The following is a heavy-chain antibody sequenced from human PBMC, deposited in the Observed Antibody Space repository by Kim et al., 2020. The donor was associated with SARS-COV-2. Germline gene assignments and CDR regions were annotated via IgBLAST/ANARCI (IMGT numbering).Heavy chain of an antibody. CDR1: GFSLSTSGVG. Sequence: SGPTLVNPTQTLTLTCTFSGFSLSTSGVGVGWIRQPPGKALEWLALIYWDDDKRYSPSLKSRLTITKDTSKNQVVLTMTNMDPVDTATYYCALTPEYYYDSSGESWYFDLWGRGTLVTVSS. CDR3: ALTPEYYYDSSGESWYFDL. CDR2: IYWDDDK. J-gene: IGHJ2*01. V-gene: IGHV2-5*02. D-gene: IGHD3-22*01.